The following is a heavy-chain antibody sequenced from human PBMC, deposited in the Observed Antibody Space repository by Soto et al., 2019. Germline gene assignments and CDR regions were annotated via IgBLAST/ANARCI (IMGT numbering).Heavy chain of an antibody. CDR2: IYPGDSDT. J-gene: IGHJ6*02. D-gene: IGHD5-12*01. CDR3: ARVRDPLAWISKIYIMDV. CDR1: GYSFISNW. V-gene: IGHV5-51*01. Sequence: GESLKISCKTSGYSFISNWIAWVRKKPGKGLEWVAAIYPGDSDTRYSPSFEGLVTISADKSSTTASLQWRSLKASDTAMYFCARVRDPLAWISKIYIMDVWGQGTAVTVSS.